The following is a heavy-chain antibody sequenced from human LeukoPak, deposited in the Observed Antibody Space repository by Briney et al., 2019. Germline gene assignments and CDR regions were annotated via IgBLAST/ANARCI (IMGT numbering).Heavy chain of an antibody. V-gene: IGHV1-2*06. CDR2: INPNSGGT. D-gene: IGHD5-24*01. Sequence: ASVKVSCKASGYTFTGYYMHWVRQAPGKGLEWMGRINPNSGGTNYAQKFQGRVTMTRDTSISTAYMELSRLRSDDTAVYYCALRDGYNPPAGYYYYMDVWGKGTTVTVSS. CDR3: ALRDGYNPPAGYYYYMDV. J-gene: IGHJ6*03. CDR1: GYTFTGYY.